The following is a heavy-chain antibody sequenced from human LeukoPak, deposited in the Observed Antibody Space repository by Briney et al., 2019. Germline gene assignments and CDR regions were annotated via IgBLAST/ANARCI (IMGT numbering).Heavy chain of an antibody. V-gene: IGHV4-4*07. CDR1: GGSISSYY. J-gene: IGHJ4*02. CDR3: ARGWASYYYGSGSKGVDY. CDR2: IYTSWST. Sequence: SETLSLTCTVSGGSISSYYWSWIRQPAGKGLEWIGRIYTSWSTNYNPSLKSRVTISVDTSKNQFSLKLSSVTAADTAVYYCARGWASYYYGSGSKGVDYWGQGTLVTVSS. D-gene: IGHD3-10*01.